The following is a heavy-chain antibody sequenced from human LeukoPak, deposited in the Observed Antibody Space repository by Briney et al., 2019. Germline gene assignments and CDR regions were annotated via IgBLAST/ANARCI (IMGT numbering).Heavy chain of an antibody. CDR2: ISSSSSTI. CDR3: AKDGFVVVAATDAFDI. V-gene: IGHV3-48*01. D-gene: IGHD2-15*01. CDR1: GFTFSSYS. Sequence: GGSLRLSCAASGFTFSSYSMNWVRQAPGKGLEWVSYISSSSSTIYYADSVMGRFTISRDNAKNSLYLQMNSLRAEDTAVYYCAKDGFVVVAATDAFDIWGQGTMVTVSS. J-gene: IGHJ3*02.